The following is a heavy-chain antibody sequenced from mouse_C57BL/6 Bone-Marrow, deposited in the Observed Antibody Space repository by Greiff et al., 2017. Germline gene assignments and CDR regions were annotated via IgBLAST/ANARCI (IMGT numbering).Heavy chain of an antibody. V-gene: IGHV1-69*01. CDR1: GYTFTSYW. D-gene: IGHD2-4*01. CDR2: IDPSDSYT. CDR3: ARVIYYDYYYAMDY. Sequence: VQLQESGAELVMPGASVKLSCKASGYTFTSYWMHWVKQRPGQGLEWIGEIDPSDSYTNYNQKFKGKSTLTVDKSSSTAYMQLSSLTSEDSAVYYCARVIYYDYYYAMDYWGQGTSVTVSS. J-gene: IGHJ4*01.